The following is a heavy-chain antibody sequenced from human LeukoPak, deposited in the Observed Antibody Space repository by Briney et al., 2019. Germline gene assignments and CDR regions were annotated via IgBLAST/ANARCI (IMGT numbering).Heavy chain of an antibody. CDR3: ARVSSGYYLGYFDY. CDR1: GFTLSTNA. CDR2: ISGSGAST. V-gene: IGHV3-23*01. J-gene: IGHJ4*02. D-gene: IGHD3-22*01. Sequence: GGPLRLSCLTSGFTLSTNAMSWVRQAPGKGLEWISGISGSGASTYYADSVKGRFTISRDNSKNTLYLQMNSLRAEDTAVYYCARVSSGYYLGYFDYWGQGTLVTVSS.